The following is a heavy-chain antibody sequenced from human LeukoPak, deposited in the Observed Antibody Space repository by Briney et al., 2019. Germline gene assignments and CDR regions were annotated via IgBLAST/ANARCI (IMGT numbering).Heavy chain of an antibody. CDR2: INTNTGNP. J-gene: IGHJ1*01. CDR1: GGTFSSYA. D-gene: IGHD6-13*01. V-gene: IGHV7-4-1*02. CDR3: ARTLTVAGGKYFQH. Sequence: ASVKVSCKASGGTFSSYAISWVRQAPGQGLEWMGGINTNTGNPTYVQGFTGRFVFSLDTSVSTAYLQISSLKAEDTAVYYCARTLTVAGGKYFQHWGQGTLVTVSS.